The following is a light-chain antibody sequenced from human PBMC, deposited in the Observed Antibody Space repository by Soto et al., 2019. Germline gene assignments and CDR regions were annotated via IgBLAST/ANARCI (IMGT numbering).Light chain of an antibody. CDR3: QQYDNLPRWT. V-gene: IGKV1-33*01. CDR1: QDISNY. Sequence: DIQMTQSPSSLSASVGDRVTITCQASQDISNYLNLYQQKPGKAPKLLIYDASNLETGVPSRFSGSGSGTDFTFTISSLQPGDIATYYCQQYDNLPRWTFGQGTKVEIK. CDR2: DAS. J-gene: IGKJ1*01.